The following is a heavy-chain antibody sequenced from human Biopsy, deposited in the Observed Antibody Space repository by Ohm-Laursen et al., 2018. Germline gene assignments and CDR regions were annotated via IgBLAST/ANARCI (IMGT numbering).Heavy chain of an antibody. J-gene: IGHJ4*02. D-gene: IGHD1-26*01. CDR1: GGSISGYY. Sequence: GTLSLTCAVSGGSISGYYWNWIRQSPGKGLEWIGYIWSSGTTDYNPSLQSRVSMSLELSTDQFSLKVDSVTAADTAVYYCARVVGAATGSDQWGQGIPVTVSS. CDR2: IWSSGTT. V-gene: IGHV4-59*01. CDR3: ARVVGAATGSDQ.